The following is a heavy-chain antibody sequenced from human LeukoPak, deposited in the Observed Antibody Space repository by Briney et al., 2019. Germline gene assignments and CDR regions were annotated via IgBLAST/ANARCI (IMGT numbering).Heavy chain of an antibody. V-gene: IGHV4-34*01. CDR2: INHSGST. CDR1: GVSFSGYY. J-gene: IGHJ4*02. Sequence: SETLSLTCAVYGVSFSGYYWSWIRQPPGKGLEWIGEINHSGSTNYNPSLKSRVTISVDTSKNKFSLKLSSVTTADTAVYYCANRARKITFGGVIVASRYSFDYWGQGTLVTVSS. D-gene: IGHD3-16*02. CDR3: ANRARKITFGGVIVASRYSFDY.